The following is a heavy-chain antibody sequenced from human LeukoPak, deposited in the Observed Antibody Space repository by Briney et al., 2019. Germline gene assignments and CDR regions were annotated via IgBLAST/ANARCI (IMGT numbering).Heavy chain of an antibody. CDR1: GFTFSSYW. Sequence: PGGSLRLSCAASGFTFSSYWMSWVRQAPGTGLEWAANIKQDGSEKYYVDSVKGRFTISRDNAKNSLYLQMNSLRAEDTAVYYCAREYCSGGTCYLPGYWGQGTLVTVSS. CDR3: AREYCSGGTCYLPGY. CDR2: IKQDGSEK. J-gene: IGHJ4*02. D-gene: IGHD2-15*01. V-gene: IGHV3-7*03.